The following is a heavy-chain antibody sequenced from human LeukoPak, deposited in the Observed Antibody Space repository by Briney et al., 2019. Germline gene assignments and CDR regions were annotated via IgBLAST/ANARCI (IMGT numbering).Heavy chain of an antibody. J-gene: IGHJ4*02. CDR2: IKQDGSEK. CDR3: ARAYCDGGSCFDY. V-gene: IGHV3-7*04. D-gene: IGHD2-15*01. CDR1: GFTFSSYW. Sequence: GGSLRLSCAASGFTFSSYWMSWVRQAPGKGLEWVANIKQDGSEKYFVDSVKGRFTTSRDNAKSLLYLQMNSLRAEDTAVYYCARAYCDGGSCFDYWGQGTLVTVSS.